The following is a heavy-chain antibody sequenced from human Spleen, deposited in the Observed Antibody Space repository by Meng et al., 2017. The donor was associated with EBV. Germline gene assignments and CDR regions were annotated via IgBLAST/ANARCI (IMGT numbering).Heavy chain of an antibody. CDR2: INHGGST. CDR1: GWCFSTDY. J-gene: IGHJ4*02. D-gene: IGHD5-12*01. CDR3: ARVGGYREDY. V-gene: IGHV4-34*01. Sequence: VQPPGGGAGLVNPSGSLALQGAGYGWCFSTDYWSWIRQPPGKGLEWIGEINHGGSTNYNPSLGSRVTISIDTSKNQISLRLSSVTAADTAVYYCARVGGYREDYWGQGTLVTVSS.